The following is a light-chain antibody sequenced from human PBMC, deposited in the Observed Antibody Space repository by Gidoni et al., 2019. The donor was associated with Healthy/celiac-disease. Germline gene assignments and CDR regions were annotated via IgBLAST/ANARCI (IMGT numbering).Light chain of an antibody. Sequence: DIVIPLSPGTSSLSRGESATINCKSSQSILYSSNNKNYLAWYQQKPGQPPKLLIYWASTRESGVPDRFSGSGSGTDFTLTISSLQAEDVAVYYCQQYYSTPLTFGGGTRLEIK. CDR2: WAS. CDR3: QQYYSTPLT. V-gene: IGKV4-1*01. J-gene: IGKJ4*01. CDR1: QSILYSSNNKNY.